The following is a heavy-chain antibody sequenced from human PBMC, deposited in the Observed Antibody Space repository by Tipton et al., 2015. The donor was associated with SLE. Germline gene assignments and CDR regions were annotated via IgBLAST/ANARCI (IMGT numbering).Heavy chain of an antibody. Sequence: LSLTCTIYGGSFGGYHWSWIRQPPGKGLEWIGEINYSGSTNYNPSLKSRVTISIGTSKNQLSLELSSVTAADTAVYYCARGVAYYYDFGALDIWGQGTMVTVSS. CDR3: ARGVAYYYDFGALDI. V-gene: IGHV4-34*01. CDR1: GGSFGGYH. CDR2: INYSGST. D-gene: IGHD3-22*01. J-gene: IGHJ3*02.